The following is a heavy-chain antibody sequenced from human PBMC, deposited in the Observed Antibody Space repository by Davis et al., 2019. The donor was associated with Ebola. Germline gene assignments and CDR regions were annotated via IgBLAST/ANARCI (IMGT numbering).Heavy chain of an antibody. V-gene: IGHV1-69*13. D-gene: IGHD3-3*01. Sequence: SVKVSCKASGGTFSSYAISWVRQAPGQGLEWMGGIILIFGTANYAQKFQGRVTITADESTSTAYMELSSLRSEDTAVYYCASGRRDFWMQNEDYYYGMDVWGQGTTVTVSS. CDR3: ASGRRDFWMQNEDYYYGMDV. CDR2: IILIFGTA. CDR1: GGTFSSYA. J-gene: IGHJ6*02.